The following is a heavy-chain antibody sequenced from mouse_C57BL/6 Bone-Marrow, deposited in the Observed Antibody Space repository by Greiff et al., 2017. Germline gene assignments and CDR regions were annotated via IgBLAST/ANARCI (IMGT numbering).Heavy chain of an antibody. Sequence: QVQLQQSGAELVRPGTSVKVSCKASGYAFTNYLIEWVKQRPGQGLEWIGVINPGSGGPNYNEKFKGKATLTADKSSSTAYMQLSSLTSEDSAVYFCARGGYGSTNWYFDVWGTGTTVTVSS. D-gene: IGHD1-1*01. V-gene: IGHV1-54*01. CDR3: ARGGYGSTNWYFDV. J-gene: IGHJ1*03. CDR1: GYAFTNYL. CDR2: INPGSGGP.